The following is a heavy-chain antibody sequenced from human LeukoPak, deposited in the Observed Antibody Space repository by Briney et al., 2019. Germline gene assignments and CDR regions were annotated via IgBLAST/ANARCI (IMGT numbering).Heavy chain of an antibody. Sequence: GGSLRLSCVASGFTFSSYNMNWVRQAPGKGLEWVSSISGSSSYIYYADSVKGRFTISRGNAKNSLYLQMSSLRAEDTAMYYCARDRIAVAATETSFDYWGQGTLVTVSS. CDR3: ARDRIAVAATETSFDY. J-gene: IGHJ4*02. D-gene: IGHD6-19*01. CDR1: GFTFSSYN. CDR2: ISGSSSYI. V-gene: IGHV3-21*01.